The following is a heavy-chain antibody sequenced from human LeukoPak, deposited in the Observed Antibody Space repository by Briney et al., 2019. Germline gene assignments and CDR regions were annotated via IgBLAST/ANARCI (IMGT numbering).Heavy chain of an antibody. CDR1: GGSISSGDYH. CDR2: IYYSGST. V-gene: IGHV4-31*03. Sequence: PSETLSLTCTVSGGSISSGDYHWSWNRQHPEKGLEWIGYIYYSGSTYYNPSLKSRVAMSVDTPKNQFSLKLSSVTAADTAVYYCARAGTASSAYSVDWFDPWGQGTLVIVSS. D-gene: IGHD3-22*01. CDR3: ARAGTASSAYSVDWFDP. J-gene: IGHJ5*02.